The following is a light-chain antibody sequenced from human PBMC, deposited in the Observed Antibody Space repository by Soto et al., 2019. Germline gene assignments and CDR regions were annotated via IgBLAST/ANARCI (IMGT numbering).Light chain of an antibody. CDR3: QQYVSLPQT. CDR2: GAS. J-gene: IGKJ1*01. CDR1: QSVSSY. Sequence: DIVLTQSPATLSLSPWERATLSCRASQSVSSYLALYQQKPGQAPRLVIYGASSRATGIPDRFSGSGSGTDFTLTISRLEPEEFAGYYCQQYVSLPQTFGQGTKV. V-gene: IGKV3-20*01.